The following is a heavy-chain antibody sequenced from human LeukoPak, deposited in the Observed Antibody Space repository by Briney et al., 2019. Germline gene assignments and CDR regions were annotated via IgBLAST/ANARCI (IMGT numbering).Heavy chain of an antibody. J-gene: IGHJ4*02. CDR3: ARDPPQAMDRGVGYDY. D-gene: IGHD3-10*01. CDR2: INPNSGGT. CDR1: GYTFTGYY. V-gene: IGHV1-2*06. Sequence: ASVKVSCKASGYTFTGYYMHWVRQAPGQGLEWMGRINPNSGGTNYAQKFQGRVTMTRDTSISTAYMELSRLRSDDTAVYYCARDPPQAMDRGVGYDYWGQGTLVTVSS.